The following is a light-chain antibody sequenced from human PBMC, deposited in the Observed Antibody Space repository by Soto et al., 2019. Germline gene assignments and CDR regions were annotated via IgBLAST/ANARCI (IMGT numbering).Light chain of an antibody. J-gene: IGLJ3*02. CDR3: CSYTRSGTPV. CDR1: SSDVGFSSY. V-gene: IGLV2-14*03. CDR2: DVA. Sequence: QSVLTQPASVSESPGQSITISCTGTSSDVGFSSYVSWYQHHPGNAPKLLIYDVANRPSGVSNRFSGSKSDNTAYLSISGLQAEDDADYYCCSYTRSGTPVFGGGTKVTVL.